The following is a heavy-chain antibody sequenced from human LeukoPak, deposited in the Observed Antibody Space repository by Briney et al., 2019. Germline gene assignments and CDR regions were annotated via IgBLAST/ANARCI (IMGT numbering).Heavy chain of an antibody. CDR3: TTRGGSFSIFDY. J-gene: IGHJ4*02. CDR2: IKSKTHGGTT. Sequence: GGSLRLSCAASGFTFSDAWMSWVRQAPGKGLEWVGRIKSKTHGGTTDYAAPVKGRFTISRDDSKNTLYLQMNSLKTEDTAVYYCTTRGGSFSIFDYWGQGTLVTVSS. D-gene: IGHD1-26*01. CDR1: GFTFSDAW. V-gene: IGHV3-15*01.